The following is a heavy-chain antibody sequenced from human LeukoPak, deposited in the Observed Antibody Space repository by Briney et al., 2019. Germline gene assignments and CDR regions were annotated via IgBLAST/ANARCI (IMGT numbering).Heavy chain of an antibody. J-gene: IGHJ4*02. V-gene: IGHV3-48*02. CDR2: ISSSPSTR. D-gene: IGHD3-10*01. CDR3: ARSSYGSGSYYNTPFDY. CDR1: GFTFSSYS. Sequence: GGSLRLSCAASGFTFSSYSMNWVRQAPGKGLEWVSYISSSPSTRYYADSVRGRFTISRDNAKNSLYLQMNSLRDEDTAVYYCARSSYGSGSYYNTPFDYWGQGTLVTVSS.